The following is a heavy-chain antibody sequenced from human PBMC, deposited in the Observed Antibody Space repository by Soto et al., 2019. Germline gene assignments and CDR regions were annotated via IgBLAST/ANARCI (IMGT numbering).Heavy chain of an antibody. CDR1: GFTFSSYA. Sequence: EVQLLESGGGLVQPGGSLRLSCAASGFTFSSYAMSWVRQAPGKGLEWVSAISGSGGITYYADSVKGRFTISRDNSQNTLDLQMNSLRAEYTAVYYCAKAFPITMIVVGISPLDVWGQGTTGPVSS. D-gene: IGHD3-22*01. J-gene: IGHJ6*02. V-gene: IGHV3-23*01. CDR2: ISGSGGIT. CDR3: AKAFPITMIVVGISPLDV.